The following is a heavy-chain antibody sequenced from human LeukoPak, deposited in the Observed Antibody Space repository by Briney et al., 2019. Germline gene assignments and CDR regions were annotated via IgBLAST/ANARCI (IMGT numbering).Heavy chain of an antibody. Sequence: GGSLRLSCAASGFTVFSNYMSWVRQAPGKGLEWVSAIGTAGDTYYPGSVKGRFTISRENAKNSLYLQMNSLRAGDTAVYYCARAGGWYLDYWGQGTLVTVSS. CDR3: ARAGGWYLDY. J-gene: IGHJ4*02. D-gene: IGHD1-1*01. CDR1: GFTVFSNY. V-gene: IGHV3-13*01. CDR2: IGTAGDT.